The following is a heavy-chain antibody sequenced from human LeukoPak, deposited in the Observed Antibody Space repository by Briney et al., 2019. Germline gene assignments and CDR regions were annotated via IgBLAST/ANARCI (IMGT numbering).Heavy chain of an antibody. V-gene: IGHV3-48*04. CDR2: ISSSSSTI. D-gene: IGHD6-19*01. Sequence: GGSLRLSCAASGFTFSSYSMNWVRQAPGKGLEWVSYISSSSSTIYYADSVKGRFTISRDNAKNSLYLQMNSLRAEDTAVYYCARVVQWLVRGYFDYWGQGTLVTVSS. CDR3: ARVVQWLVRGYFDY. CDR1: GFTFSSYS. J-gene: IGHJ4*02.